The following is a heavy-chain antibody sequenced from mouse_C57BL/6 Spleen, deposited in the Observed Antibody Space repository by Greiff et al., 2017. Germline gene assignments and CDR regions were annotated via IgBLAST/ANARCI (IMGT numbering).Heavy chain of an antibody. Sequence: DVQLVESGEGLVKPGGSLKLSCAASGFTFSSYAMSWVRQTPEKRLEWVAYISSGGDYIYYADTVKGRFTISRDNARNTLYLQMSSLKSEDTAMYYCTRNYYGSSSDYAMDYWGQGTSVTVSS. CDR3: TRNYYGSSSDYAMDY. V-gene: IGHV5-9-1*02. D-gene: IGHD1-1*01. CDR1: GFTFSSYA. J-gene: IGHJ4*01. CDR2: ISSGGDYI.